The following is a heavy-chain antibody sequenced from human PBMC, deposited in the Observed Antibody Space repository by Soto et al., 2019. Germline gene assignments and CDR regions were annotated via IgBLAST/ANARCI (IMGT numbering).Heavy chain of an antibody. Sequence: GSLRLSCAASGFTFSGYYMSWIRQAPGKGLEWVSYISSSGSTIYYADSVKGRFTISRDNAKNSLYLQMNSLRAEDTAVYYCARDLRDGYNYGPYYYYGMDVWGQGTTVTVSS. CDR2: ISSSGSTI. D-gene: IGHD5-12*01. CDR1: GFTFSGYY. CDR3: ARDLRDGYNYGPYYYYGMDV. J-gene: IGHJ6*02. V-gene: IGHV3-11*01.